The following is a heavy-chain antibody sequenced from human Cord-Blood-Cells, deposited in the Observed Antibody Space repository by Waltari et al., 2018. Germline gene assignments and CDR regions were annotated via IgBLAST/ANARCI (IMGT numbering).Heavy chain of an antibody. Sequence: QVQLQESGPGLVKPSETLSLTCTVSGGSLSSGSYYWSWIRQPPGKGLEWIGYIYYSGSTNYNPSLKSRVTISVDTSKNQFSLKLSSVTAADTAVYYCARDSGNWYFDLWGRGTLVTVSS. J-gene: IGHJ2*01. CDR2: IYYSGST. V-gene: IGHV4-61*01. D-gene: IGHD1-26*01. CDR1: GGSLSSGSYY. CDR3: ARDSGNWYFDL.